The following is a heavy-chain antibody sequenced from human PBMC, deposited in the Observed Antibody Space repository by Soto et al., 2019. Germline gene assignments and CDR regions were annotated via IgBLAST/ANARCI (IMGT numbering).Heavy chain of an antibody. J-gene: IGHJ4*02. CDR1: GFTFSSYS. Sequence: PGGSLRLSCAASGFTFSSYSMNWVRQAPGKGLEWVSYISSSSSTIYYADSVKGRFTISRDNAKNSLYLQMNSLRDEDTAVYYCARDLMYYYDSSGYYYYWGQGTLVTVSS. D-gene: IGHD3-22*01. V-gene: IGHV3-48*02. CDR3: ARDLMYYYDSSGYYYY. CDR2: ISSSSSTI.